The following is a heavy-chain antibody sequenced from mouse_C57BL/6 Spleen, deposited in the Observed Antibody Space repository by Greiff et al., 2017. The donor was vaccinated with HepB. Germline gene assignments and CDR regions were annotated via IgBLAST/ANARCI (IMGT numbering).Heavy chain of an antibody. V-gene: IGHV5-4*01. CDR1: GFTFSSYA. J-gene: IGHJ4*01. Sequence: EVKVVESGGGLVKPGGSLKLSCAASGFTFSSYAMSWVRQTPEKRLEWVATISDGGSYTYYPDNVKGRFTISRDNAKNNLYLQMSHLKSEDTAMYYCARDEIAYSNFYYYAMDYWGQGTSVTVSS. CDR2: ISDGGSYT. D-gene: IGHD2-5*01. CDR3: ARDEIAYSNFYYYAMDY.